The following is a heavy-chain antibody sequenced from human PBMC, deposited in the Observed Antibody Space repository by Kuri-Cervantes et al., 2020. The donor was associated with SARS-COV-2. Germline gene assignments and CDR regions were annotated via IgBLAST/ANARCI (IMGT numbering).Heavy chain of an antibody. D-gene: IGHD2-2*01. CDR1: GGSISSSSYY. J-gene: IGHJ4*02. V-gene: IGHV4-39*07. CDR2: IYYSGST. Sequence: SETLSLTCTVSGGSISSSSYYWGWIRQPPGKGLEWIGSIYYSGSTYYNPSLKSRVTISVDTSKNQFSLKLSSVTAADTAVYYCAKIVVVPVTTIEPGRPFDYWGQGTLVTVSS. CDR3: AKIVVVPVTTIEPGRPFDY.